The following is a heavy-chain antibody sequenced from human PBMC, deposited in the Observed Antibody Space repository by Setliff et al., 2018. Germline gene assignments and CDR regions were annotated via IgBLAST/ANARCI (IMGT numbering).Heavy chain of an antibody. D-gene: IGHD3-22*01. V-gene: IGHV4-59*01. J-gene: IGHJ2*01. CDR3: ARAVDSSGYFPYWYFDL. CDR1: GGSIGSSF. CDR2: KSNRGDT. Sequence: PSETLSLTCTVSGGSIGSSFWNWIRQSPGRGLEWIGYKSNRGDTNSNPSLRSRLTMSVDTSKSQFSLNLTSVTAADTAVYFCARAVDSSGYFPYWYFDLWGRGALVTVSS.